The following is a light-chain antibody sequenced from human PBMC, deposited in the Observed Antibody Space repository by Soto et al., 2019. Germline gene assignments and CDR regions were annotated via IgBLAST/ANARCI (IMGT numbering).Light chain of an antibody. Sequence: EIVLTQSPGTLSLSPGERATLSCRASQSVSSNYLAWYQQKPGQAPRLLIYGASSRATGIPDRFSGSGSATDFTLTISRLEPEDFAVYYCQHYDHLPPLTFGGGTRVQIK. V-gene: IGKV3-20*01. CDR3: QHYDHLPPLT. CDR2: GAS. CDR1: QSVSSNY. J-gene: IGKJ4*01.